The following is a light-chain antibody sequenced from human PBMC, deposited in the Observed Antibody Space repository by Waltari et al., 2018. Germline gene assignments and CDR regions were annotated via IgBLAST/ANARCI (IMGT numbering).Light chain of an antibody. V-gene: IGLV2-14*03. CDR3: SSFETNSASVI. Sequence: QSALTQPASVSGSPGQSITISCTGTSSDVGAYNFVSWYQHYPGKAPKSIIYDVSNRPSGVSYRFSGSKSVNTASLTISGLQAEDEAVYYCSSFETNSASVIFGGGTMVTVL. J-gene: IGLJ2*01. CDR2: DVS. CDR1: SSDVGAYNF.